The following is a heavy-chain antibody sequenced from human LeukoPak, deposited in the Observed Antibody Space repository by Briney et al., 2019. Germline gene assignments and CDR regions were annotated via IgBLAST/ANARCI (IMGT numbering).Heavy chain of an antibody. V-gene: IGHV1-18*01. D-gene: IGHD2-2*02. J-gene: IGHJ6*03. Sequence: GESLKVPCKASGYAFTSYGISWVRQAPGQGLEWMGWISAYNGNTNYAQKLQGRVTMTTDTSTSTAYMELRSLRSDDTAVYYCARDLLVVVPAAIKSYYYYMDVWGKGTTVTVSS. CDR3: ARDLLVVVPAAIKSYYYYMDV. CDR2: ISAYNGNT. CDR1: GYAFTSYG.